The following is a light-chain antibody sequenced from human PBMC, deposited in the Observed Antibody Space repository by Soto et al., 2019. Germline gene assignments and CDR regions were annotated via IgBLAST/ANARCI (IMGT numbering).Light chain of an antibody. Sequence: QAVVTQPPSASGTPGQRVTISCSGSSSNLGSNYVYWYQQLPGTAPKLLIYRNNQRPSGVPDRFSGSKSGTSASLAISGLRSEDEADYYCAAWDDSLSGPLFGGGTKVTVL. CDR1: SSNLGSNY. CDR2: RNN. J-gene: IGLJ2*01. CDR3: AAWDDSLSGPL. V-gene: IGLV1-47*01.